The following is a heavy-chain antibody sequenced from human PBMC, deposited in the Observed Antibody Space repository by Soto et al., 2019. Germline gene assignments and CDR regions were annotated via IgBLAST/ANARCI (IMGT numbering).Heavy chain of an antibody. V-gene: IGHV1-3*01. Sequence: GASVKVSCKASGYTFTSYAMHWVRQAPGQRLEWMGWINAGNGNTKYSQKFQGRVTITRDTSASTAYMELSSLRSEDTAVYYCARGPRSTVVTNNWFDPWGQGTLVTVSS. CDR1: GYTFTSYA. CDR2: INAGNGNT. CDR3: ARGPRSTVVTNNWFDP. J-gene: IGHJ5*02. D-gene: IGHD2-15*01.